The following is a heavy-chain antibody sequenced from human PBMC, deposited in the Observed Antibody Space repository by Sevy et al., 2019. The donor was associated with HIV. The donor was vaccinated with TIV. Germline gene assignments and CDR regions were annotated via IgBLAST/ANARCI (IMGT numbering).Heavy chain of an antibody. V-gene: IGHV3-48*01. D-gene: IGHD3-3*01. Sequence: GGSLRLSWAASGFTFSSYSMNWVRQAPGKGLEWVSYISSSSSTIYYADSVKGRFTISRDNAKNSLYLQMNSLRAEDTAVYYCVRDGTIFGVVIIPFIWYYGMDVWGQGTTVTVSS. CDR2: ISSSSSTI. CDR3: VRDGTIFGVVIIPFIWYYGMDV. CDR1: GFTFSSYS. J-gene: IGHJ6*02.